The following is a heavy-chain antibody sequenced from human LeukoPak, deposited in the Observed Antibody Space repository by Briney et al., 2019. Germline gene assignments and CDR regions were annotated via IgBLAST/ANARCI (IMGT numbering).Heavy chain of an antibody. D-gene: IGHD3-22*01. CDR3: ARASYSYDINGWVPFDY. CDR1: GGSVSSRSYY. CDR2: IYISGST. J-gene: IGHJ4*02. Sequence: PSETLSLTCTVSGGSVSSRSYYWSWIRQPAGKGLEWIGRIYISGSTNYNPSLKSRVTISGDTSKNQFSLRLSSVTAADTAVYYCARASYSYDINGWVPFDYWGQGTLVTVSS. V-gene: IGHV4-61*02.